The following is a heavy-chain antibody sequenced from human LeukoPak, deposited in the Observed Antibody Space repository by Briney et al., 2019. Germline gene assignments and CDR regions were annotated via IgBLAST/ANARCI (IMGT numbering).Heavy chain of an antibody. D-gene: IGHD6-19*01. CDR1: GGSISSSRYY. J-gene: IGHJ4*02. CDR2: IYTSGGT. Sequence: SETLSLTCTVSGGSISSSRYYWSWVRQPAGRALEWIGRIYTSGGTNYNPSLKSRVTISLDTSKDQFSLKLSSVTAADTAVYYCARVDPGWAFDYWGQGTLVTVSS. CDR3: ARVDPGWAFDY. V-gene: IGHV4-61*02.